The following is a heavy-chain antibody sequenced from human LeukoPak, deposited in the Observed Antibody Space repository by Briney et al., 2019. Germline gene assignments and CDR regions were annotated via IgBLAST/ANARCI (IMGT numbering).Heavy chain of an antibody. J-gene: IGHJ1*01. CDR1: GFTFSSYG. Sequence: GRSLRLSCAASGFTFSSYGMHWVRQAPGKGLEWVAVISYDGSNKYYADSVKGRFTISRDNSKNTLYLQMNSLRAEDTAVYYCAKVADSSSWYSEYFRHWGQGTLVTVSS. CDR3: AKVADSSSWYSEYFRH. CDR2: ISYDGSNK. V-gene: IGHV3-30*18. D-gene: IGHD6-13*01.